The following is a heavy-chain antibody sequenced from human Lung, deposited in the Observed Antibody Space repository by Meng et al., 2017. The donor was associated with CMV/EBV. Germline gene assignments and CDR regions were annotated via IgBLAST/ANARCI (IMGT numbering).Heavy chain of an antibody. J-gene: IGHJ4*02. Sequence: SGVFISSRDDSWSWIRQSPGKGLEWIGFIYHGGKTYYNLSLKSRVTISVDTSKNELYLRLNSVTAADTAVYYCARRRDGYKYWFFDNWGQGALVTVSS. CDR2: IYHGGKT. V-gene: IGHV4-30-2*06. D-gene: IGHD5-24*01. CDR3: ARRRDGYKYWFFDN. CDR1: GVFISSRDDS.